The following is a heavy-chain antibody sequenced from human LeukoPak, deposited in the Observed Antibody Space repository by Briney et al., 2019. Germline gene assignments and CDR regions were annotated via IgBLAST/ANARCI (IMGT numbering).Heavy chain of an antibody. V-gene: IGHV3-30-3*01. CDR1: GFTFSSYA. D-gene: IGHD3-16*01. Sequence: GGSLRLSCAASGFTFSSYAMHWVRQAPGKGLEWVAVISYDGSNKYYADSVKGRLTISRDNAKNSLYLQMNSLRAEDTAVYYCARDVGESLDYWGQGTLVTVSS. CDR3: ARDVGESLDY. J-gene: IGHJ4*02. CDR2: ISYDGSNK.